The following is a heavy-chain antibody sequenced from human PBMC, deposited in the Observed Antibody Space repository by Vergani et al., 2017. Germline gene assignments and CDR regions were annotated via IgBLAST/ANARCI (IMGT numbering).Heavy chain of an antibody. CDR1: GYSISSGYY. V-gene: IGHV4-38-2*02. CDR3: ARDSGLSLYYFDY. Sequence: QVQLQESGPGLVKPSETLSLTCTVSGYSISSGYYWGWLRQPPGKGLEWIGSIYHSGSTYYNPSLKRRVTISVDTSKNQFSLTLISVTAADTAVYYCARDSGLSLYYFDYWGQGTLVTVSS. J-gene: IGHJ4*02. D-gene: IGHD6-25*01. CDR2: IYHSGST.